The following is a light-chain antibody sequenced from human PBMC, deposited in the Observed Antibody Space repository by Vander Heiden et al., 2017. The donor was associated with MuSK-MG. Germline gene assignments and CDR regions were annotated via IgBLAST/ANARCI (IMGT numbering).Light chain of an antibody. Sequence: IVLTQSPGTLSLSPGARATLSCRASQGVNYDRMGWYQQKPGQAPRLLIYIASRRPAGIPDRFSGSGSGTDFTLTISSLEPEDFGVYYCQQYGSSPFTFGPGTIVDIK. CDR3: QQYGSSPFT. V-gene: IGKV3-20*01. CDR2: IAS. CDR1: QGVNYDR. J-gene: IGKJ3*01.